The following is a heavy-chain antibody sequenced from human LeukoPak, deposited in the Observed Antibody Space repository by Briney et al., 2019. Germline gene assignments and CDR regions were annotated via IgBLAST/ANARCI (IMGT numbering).Heavy chain of an antibody. CDR2: IYHSGST. CDR1: GYSISSGYY. V-gene: IGHV4-38-2*02. CDR3: ARITIFGVVGY. Sequence: SETLSLTCTVSGYSISSGYYWGWIRQPPGKGLEWIGSIYHSGSTYYNPPLKSRVTISVDTSKNQFSLKLSSVTAVDTAVYYCARITIFGVVGYWGQGTLVTVSS. J-gene: IGHJ4*02. D-gene: IGHD3-3*01.